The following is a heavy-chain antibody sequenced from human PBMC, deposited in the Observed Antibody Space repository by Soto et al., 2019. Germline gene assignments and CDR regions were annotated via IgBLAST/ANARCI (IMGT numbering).Heavy chain of an antibody. Sequence: QVQLVQSGAELKKPGASVKVSCKVSGYTLTELSMHWVRQAPGKGLEWMGGFDPEDGETIYAQKFQGRVTMTEDTSTDTAYMELSSLRSEDTAVYYCATEGIGYCSGGSCYSGRYYGMDVWGQGTTVTVSS. CDR3: ATEGIGYCSGGSCYSGRYYGMDV. D-gene: IGHD2-15*01. CDR1: GYTLTELS. J-gene: IGHJ6*02. CDR2: FDPEDGET. V-gene: IGHV1-24*01.